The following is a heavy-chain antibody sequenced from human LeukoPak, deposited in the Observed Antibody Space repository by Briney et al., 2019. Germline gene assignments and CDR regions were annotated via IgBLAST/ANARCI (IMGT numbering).Heavy chain of an antibody. CDR1: GSTFSNFA. D-gene: IGHD7-27*01. V-gene: IGHV3-23*01. CDR3: VKDRSTGDLPLYYFDS. J-gene: IGHJ4*02. CDR2: ISGNGGGT. Sequence: GGSLRLSCAASGSTFSNFAMTWVRQAPGKGLEWVSDISGNGGGTYYADSVKGRFTISRDNSKNTLYLQMNSLRAEDTAVYYCVKDRSTGDLPLYYFDSWGQGTLVTVSS.